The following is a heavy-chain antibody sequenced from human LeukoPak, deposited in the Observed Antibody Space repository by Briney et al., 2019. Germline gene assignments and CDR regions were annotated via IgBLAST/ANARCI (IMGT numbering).Heavy chain of an antibody. D-gene: IGHD4-17*01. Sequence: GGSLRLSCAASGFTFSSYWMSWVRQAPGKGLEWVANIKQDGSEKYYVDSVKGRFTISRDNAKKSLYLLMNSLRAEDTAVYYCARDDTVTARVGFIDWGQGTLVTVSS. CDR2: IKQDGSEK. CDR1: GFTFSSYW. J-gene: IGHJ4*02. CDR3: ARDDTVTARVGFID. V-gene: IGHV3-7*01.